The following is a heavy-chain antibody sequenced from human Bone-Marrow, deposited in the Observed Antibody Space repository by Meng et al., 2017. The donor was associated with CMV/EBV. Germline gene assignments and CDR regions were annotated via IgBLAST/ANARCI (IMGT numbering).Heavy chain of an antibody. J-gene: IGHJ4*02. D-gene: IGHD1-26*01. CDR2: IRYDGSNK. V-gene: IGHV3-30*02. CDR1: GFTFSSYS. Sequence: GESLKISCAASGFTFSSYSMNWVRQAPGKGLEWVAFIRYDGSNKYYADSVKGRFTISRDNSKNTLYLQMNSLRAEDTAVYYCAKAGGSLGEVDYWGQGTLVTVSS. CDR3: AKAGGSLGEVDY.